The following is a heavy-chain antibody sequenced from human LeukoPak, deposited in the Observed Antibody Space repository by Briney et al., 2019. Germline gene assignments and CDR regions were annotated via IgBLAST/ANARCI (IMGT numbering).Heavy chain of an antibody. CDR1: GFTFSIYG. V-gene: IGHV3-30*18. J-gene: IGHJ4*02. D-gene: IGHD2-2*01. Sequence: GRSLRLSCAASGFTFSIYGMHRGRQAPGKGLEWVAVISYDGSNKYYADSVKGRFTISRDHTKNTLYLQMNSLRAEDTALYYCAKDLWKYQLRTLAYWGPGTLVTVSS. CDR3: AKDLWKYQLRTLAY. CDR2: ISYDGSNK.